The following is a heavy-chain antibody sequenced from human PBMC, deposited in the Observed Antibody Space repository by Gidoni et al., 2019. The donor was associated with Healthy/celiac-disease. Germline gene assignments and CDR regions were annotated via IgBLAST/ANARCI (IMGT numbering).Heavy chain of an antibody. Sequence: QVQLVQSGAEVKKPGASVKVSCKASGYPFTGYYMHWVRQAPGQGLEWMGWINPNSGGTNYAQKFQGRVTMTRDTSISTAYMELSRLRSDDTAVYYCASAFWSGYYPSFYYYYYYGMDVWGQGTTATVSS. D-gene: IGHD3-3*01. J-gene: IGHJ6*02. V-gene: IGHV1-2*02. CDR1: GYPFTGYY. CDR2: INPNSGGT. CDR3: ASAFWSGYYPSFYYYYYYGMDV.